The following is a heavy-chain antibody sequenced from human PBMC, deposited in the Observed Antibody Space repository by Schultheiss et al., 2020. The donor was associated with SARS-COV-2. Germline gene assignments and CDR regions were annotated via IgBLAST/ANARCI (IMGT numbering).Heavy chain of an antibody. V-gene: IGHV4-38-2*01. J-gene: IGHJ4*02. CDR2: IYYSGST. D-gene: IGHD6-13*01. Sequence: SETLSLTCAVSGYSISSGYYWGWIRQPPGKGLEWIGSIYYSGSTYYNPSLKSRVTISVDTSKNQFSLKLSSVTAADTAVYYCARHQAAAGILDYWGQGTLVTVSS. CDR3: ARHQAAAGILDY. CDR1: GYSISSGYY.